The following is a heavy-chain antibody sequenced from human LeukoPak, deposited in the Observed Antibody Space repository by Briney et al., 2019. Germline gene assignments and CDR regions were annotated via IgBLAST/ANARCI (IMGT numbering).Heavy chain of an antibody. CDR1: GGSITGYY. D-gene: IGHD3-22*01. Sequence: SETLSLTCTVSGGSITGYYWSWIRQPPGKGLEWIGYIYDGGITDYKPSLKSRVTISVDTSKNQFSLKLTSVTAADTAVYYCARGRGQPDYDSSGYFDYWGQGSLVTVSS. V-gene: IGHV4-59*01. J-gene: IGHJ4*02. CDR2: IYDGGIT. CDR3: ARGRGQPDYDSSGYFDY.